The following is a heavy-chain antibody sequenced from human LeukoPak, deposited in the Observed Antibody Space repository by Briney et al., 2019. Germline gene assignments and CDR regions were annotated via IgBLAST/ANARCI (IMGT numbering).Heavy chain of an antibody. CDR3: ARDSGYGGNRPIDY. D-gene: IGHD4-23*01. V-gene: IGHV1-18*01. J-gene: IGHJ4*02. Sequence: ASVKVSCKASGGTFSSYGISWVRQAPGQGLEWMGWISAYNGNTNYAQKLQGRVTMTTDTSTSTAYMELRSLRSDDTAVYYCARDSGYGGNRPIDYWGQGTLVTVSS. CDR1: GGTFSSYG. CDR2: ISAYNGNT.